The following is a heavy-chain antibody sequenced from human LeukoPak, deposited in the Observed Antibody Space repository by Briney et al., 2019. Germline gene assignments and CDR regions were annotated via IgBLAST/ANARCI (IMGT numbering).Heavy chain of an antibody. V-gene: IGHV4-4*07. CDR2: IYTSGST. D-gene: IGHD5-18*01. CDR3: ARAPYSLIQLSLVGGVFDI. Sequence: PSETLSPTCIVSGGSINSHYWSWIRQPAGKGLEWIGRIYTSGSTNYNPSLESRVTISVDTSKNQFSLKLSSVTAADAAVYYCARAPYSLIQLSLVGGVFDIWGQGTMVTVSS. CDR1: GGSINSHY. J-gene: IGHJ3*02.